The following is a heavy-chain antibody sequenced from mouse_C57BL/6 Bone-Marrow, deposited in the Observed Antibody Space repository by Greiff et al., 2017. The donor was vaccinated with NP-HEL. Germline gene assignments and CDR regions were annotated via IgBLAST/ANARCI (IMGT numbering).Heavy chain of an antibody. J-gene: IGHJ2*01. CDR2: IDPSDSET. D-gene: IGHD2-2*01. CDR1: GYTFTSYW. V-gene: IGHV1-52*01. Sequence: QVQLQQPGAELVRPGSSVKLSCKASGYTFTSYWMHWVKQRPIQGLEWIGNIDPSDSETHYNQKFKDKATLTVDKSSSTAYMQLSSLTSEDSAVYYCARRGKVRDYFDYWGQGTTLTVSS. CDR3: ARRGKVRDYFDY.